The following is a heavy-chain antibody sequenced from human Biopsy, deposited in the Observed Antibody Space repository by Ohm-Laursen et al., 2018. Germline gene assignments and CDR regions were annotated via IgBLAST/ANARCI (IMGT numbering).Heavy chain of an antibody. Sequence: SSVKVSCKASARSFSDYGLSWARQAPGRGLEWMGRVIPISNTANYAQNFQDRLTITADRSTNTAYMELNSLRSEDTAVYYCATLTEEYVASLDSWGQGTLVVVSS. D-gene: IGHD2-2*01. CDR3: ATLTEEYVASLDS. V-gene: IGHV1-69*06. CDR1: ARSFSDYG. J-gene: IGHJ4*02. CDR2: VIPISNTA.